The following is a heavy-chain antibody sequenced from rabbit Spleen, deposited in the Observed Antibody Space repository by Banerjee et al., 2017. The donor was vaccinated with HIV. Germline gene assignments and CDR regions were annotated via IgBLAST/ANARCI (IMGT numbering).Heavy chain of an antibody. V-gene: IGHV1S7*01. J-gene: IGHJ6*01. Sequence: QLEESAGGLVQPGGSLKLSCKASGFTLSSYYMNWVRQAPGKGLEWIGYIDPVFGITYYANWVNGRFSISRENAQNTVFLQMTSLTAADTATYFCARDFDFWGPGTLVTVS. CDR3: ARDFDF. CDR1: GFTLSSYY. CDR2: IDPVFGIT.